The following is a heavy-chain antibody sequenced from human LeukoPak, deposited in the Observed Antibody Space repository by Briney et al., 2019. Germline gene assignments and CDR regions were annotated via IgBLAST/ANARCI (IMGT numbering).Heavy chain of an antibody. CDR1: GASITSYY. CDR2: IYYSGAA. Sequence: SETLSLTCTVSGASITSYYWSWVRQPPGKGLEWIGYIYYSGAADYNPSLKSRVTMSVDTSKNQFSLKLSSVTAADTAVYYCARKGVLDIWGRGTMVTVSS. D-gene: IGHD2-8*01. CDR3: ARKGVLDI. V-gene: IGHV4-59*01. J-gene: IGHJ3*02.